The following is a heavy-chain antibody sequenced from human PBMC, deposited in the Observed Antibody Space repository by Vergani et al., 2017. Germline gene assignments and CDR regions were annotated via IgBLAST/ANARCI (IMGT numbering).Heavy chain of an antibody. D-gene: IGHD2-2*01. Sequence: QITLKESGPTLVKPTQTLTLTCTFSGFSLSTSGVGVGWIRQPPGKALEWLALIYWNDDKRYSPSLKSRLTITKDTSKNQVVLTMTNMDPVDTATYYCAHKDIVVPGTREYYFDYWGQGTLVTVSS. CDR2: IYWNDDK. CDR1: GFSLSTSGVG. CDR3: AHKDIVVPGTREYYFDY. V-gene: IGHV2-5*01. J-gene: IGHJ4*02.